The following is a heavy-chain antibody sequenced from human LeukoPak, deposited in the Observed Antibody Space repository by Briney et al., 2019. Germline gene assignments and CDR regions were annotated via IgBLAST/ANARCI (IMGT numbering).Heavy chain of an antibody. V-gene: IGHV3-30*18. CDR3: AKDLETKYCIDY. Sequence: SLRLSCVTSGFTFRRSAMHWVRQAPGRGLEWIAFTSYDGGTKYYADSVKGRFTISRDNFKNTLSLQMDSLRAEDTAVYYCAKDLETKYCIDYWGQGTLATVSS. J-gene: IGHJ4*02. D-gene: IGHD2-15*01. CDR1: GFTFRRSA. CDR2: TSYDGGTK.